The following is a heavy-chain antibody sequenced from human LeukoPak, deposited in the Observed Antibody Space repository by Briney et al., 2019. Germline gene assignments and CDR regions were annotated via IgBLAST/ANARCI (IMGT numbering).Heavy chain of an antibody. CDR3: ARGYTSGSPYLDF. Sequence: GRSLRLSCAASGFTFSNFGMHWVRQAPGKGLEWVAFIRFDGSNKYYADSVRGRFTFSRDNSKNTLYLQMESLRAEDTAVYYCARGYTSGSPYLDFWGQGTLVTVSS. CDR2: IRFDGSNK. CDR1: GFTFSNFG. V-gene: IGHV3-30*02. D-gene: IGHD3-10*01. J-gene: IGHJ4*02.